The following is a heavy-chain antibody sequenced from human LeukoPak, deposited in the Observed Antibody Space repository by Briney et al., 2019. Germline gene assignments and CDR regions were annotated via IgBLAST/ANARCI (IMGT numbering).Heavy chain of an antibody. CDR1: GGSISSGSYY. J-gene: IGHJ5*02. CDR2: IYTSGST. V-gene: IGHV4-61*02. CDR3: ARDRIDYDFWSGYAYNWFDP. D-gene: IGHD3-3*01. Sequence: SETLSLTCTVSGGSISSGSYYWSWIRPPAGKGLEWIGRIYTSGSTNYNPSLKSRLTLSVDTSKNQFSLKLSSVTAADTAVYYCARDRIDYDFWSGYAYNWFDPGSQGTLVTVSS.